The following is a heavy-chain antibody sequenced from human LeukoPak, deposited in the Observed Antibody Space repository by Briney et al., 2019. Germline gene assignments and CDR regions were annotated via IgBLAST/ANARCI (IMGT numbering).Heavy chain of an antibody. V-gene: IGHV3-48*01. J-gene: IGHJ4*02. D-gene: IGHD4-11*01. CDR2: ISSSSSTI. CDR3: AXXYXDYXXGTVDY. Sequence: GXTXSSYSMNWVRQAPGKGLEWVSYISSSSSTIYYADSVKGRFTISRDNAKNSLYMQMNSLRAEDTAVYYXAXXYXDYXXGTVDYWGQGXLVTVSS. CDR1: GXTXSSYS.